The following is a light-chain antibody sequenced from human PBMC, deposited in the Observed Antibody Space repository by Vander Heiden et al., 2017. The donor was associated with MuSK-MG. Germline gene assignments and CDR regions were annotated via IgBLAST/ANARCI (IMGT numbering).Light chain of an antibody. CDR1: SGSIVSNY. J-gene: IGLJ3*02. V-gene: IGLV6-57*04. Sequence: NFVLTQPHSVAESPGKTISISCSRSSGSIVSNYVQWYQQRPGSAPNPVSLDDNLRPSGVPDRFSFSLDSSSNYEFITTSALRPEDEAYDDCQSHDHNNHWGLGGGTKL. CDR3: QSHDHNNHWG. CDR2: DDN.